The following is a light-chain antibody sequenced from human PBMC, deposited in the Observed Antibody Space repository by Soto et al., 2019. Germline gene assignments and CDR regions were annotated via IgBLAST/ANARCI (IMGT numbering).Light chain of an antibody. CDR1: QGISSY. Sequence: DIQLTQSPSFLSASVGDRVTITCRASQGISSYLAWYHQKPGKAPKLLIYAASTLQSGVPSRFSGSGSGTEFTLTISSLQPEDFATYYCQQLNSYLLTFGGGTKVEIK. CDR2: AAS. V-gene: IGKV1-9*01. CDR3: QQLNSYLLT. J-gene: IGKJ4*01.